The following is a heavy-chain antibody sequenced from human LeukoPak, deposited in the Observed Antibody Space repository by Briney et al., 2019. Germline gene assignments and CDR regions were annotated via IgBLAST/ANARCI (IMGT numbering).Heavy chain of an antibody. D-gene: IGHD3-10*01. CDR1: GGSISSSIYY. J-gene: IGHJ4*02. Sequence: SETLSLTCTVSGGSISSSIYYWGWIRQPPGKGLEWIGSIYYSGSTYYNPSLKSRVTISVDTSKNQFSLKLSSVTAADTAVYYCARYGSGSYYTPYFDYWGQGTLVTVSS. CDR2: IYYSGST. V-gene: IGHV4-39*01. CDR3: ARYGSGSYYTPYFDY.